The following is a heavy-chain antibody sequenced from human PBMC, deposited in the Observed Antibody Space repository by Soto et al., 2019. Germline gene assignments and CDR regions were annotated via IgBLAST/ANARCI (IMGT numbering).Heavy chain of an antibody. Sequence: PSETLSLTCSVSGGSINSGRSSWNWIRQSPGKGPEWIAYIYHSGSTYYNPSLKSRVTISVDRSENQFSLKLTSVTAADTAVYYCVRESTTSGPNWFDTWGPGILVTVSS. CDR2: IYHSGST. J-gene: IGHJ5*02. CDR3: VRESTTSGPNWFDT. V-gene: IGHV4-30-2*06. D-gene: IGHD1-1*01. CDR1: GGSINSGRSS.